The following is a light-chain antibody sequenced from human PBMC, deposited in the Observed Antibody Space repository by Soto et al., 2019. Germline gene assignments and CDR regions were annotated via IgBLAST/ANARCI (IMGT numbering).Light chain of an antibody. CDR2: QDT. CDR1: KLGDKY. V-gene: IGLV3-1*01. CDR3: QAGDGGTVV. J-gene: IGLJ2*01. Sequence: SYELTQPPSMSVSPGQTVTIACSGDKLGDKYVCWYQQKSGESPILVLYQDTRRPSGMPERFSGSNSGSTATLTISGTLAIDEADYYGQAGDGGTVVFGGGTNLTVL.